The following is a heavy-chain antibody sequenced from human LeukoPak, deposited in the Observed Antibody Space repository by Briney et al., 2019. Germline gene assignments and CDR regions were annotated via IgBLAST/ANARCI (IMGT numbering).Heavy chain of an antibody. CDR3: ARGWDTGYSYYGMDV. J-gene: IGHJ6*02. CDR1: GGSISGYY. CDR2: IYYSGSA. Sequence: SETLSLTCTVSGGSISGYYWSWIRQPPGKGLEWIGLIYYSGSANYNPSLKSRVTISLDTSTDQISLKLTSMTAADTAVYYCARGWDTGYSYYGMDVWGQGTTVTVSS. D-gene: IGHD5-18*01. V-gene: IGHV4-59*12.